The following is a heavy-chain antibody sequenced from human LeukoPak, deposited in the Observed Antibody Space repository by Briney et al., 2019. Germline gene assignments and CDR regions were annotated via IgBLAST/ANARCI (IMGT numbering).Heavy chain of an antibody. V-gene: IGHV4-34*01. Sequence: PSETLSLTCAVYGGSFSGYYWSWIRQPPGKGLEGIGEINHSGSTNYNPSLKSRVTISVDTSKNQFSLKLSSVTAADTAVYYCARGLWFGELLFAPWGQGTLVTVSS. D-gene: IGHD3-10*01. J-gene: IGHJ5*02. CDR2: INHSGST. CDR3: ARGLWFGELLFAP. CDR1: GGSFSGYY.